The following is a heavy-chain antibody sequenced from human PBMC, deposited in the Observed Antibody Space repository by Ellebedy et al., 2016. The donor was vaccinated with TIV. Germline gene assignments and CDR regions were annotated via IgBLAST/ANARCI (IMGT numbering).Heavy chain of an antibody. J-gene: IGHJ2*01. Sequence: SLKISXAASGFTFDDYAMHWVRQAPGKGLEWVSGISWNSGSIGYADSVKGRFTISRDNAKNSLYLQMNSLRAEDTALYHCARARKWFGELYWYFDLWGRGTLVTVSS. D-gene: IGHD3-10*01. CDR2: ISWNSGSI. CDR1: GFTFDDYA. V-gene: IGHV3-9*01. CDR3: ARARKWFGELYWYFDL.